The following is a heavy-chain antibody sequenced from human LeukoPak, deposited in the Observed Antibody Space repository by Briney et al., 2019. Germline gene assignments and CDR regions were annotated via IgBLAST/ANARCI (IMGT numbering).Heavy chain of an antibody. D-gene: IGHD3-22*01. CDR3: AGRYYYDSSGYYGFDY. CDR2: IYYSGST. V-gene: IGHV4-39*01. CDR1: GGSTSSSRYY. J-gene: IGHJ4*02. Sequence: KPSETLSLTCTVSGGSTSSSRYYWGWIRQPPGKGLEWIGSIYYSGSTYYNPSLKSRVTISVDTSKNQFSLKLSSVTAADTAVYYCAGRYYYDSSGYYGFDYWGQGTLVTVSS.